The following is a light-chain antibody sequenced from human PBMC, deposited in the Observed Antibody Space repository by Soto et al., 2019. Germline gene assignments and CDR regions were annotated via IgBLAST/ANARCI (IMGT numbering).Light chain of an antibody. J-gene: IGLJ2*01. CDR2: EGT. CDR3: CSYAGSRTVV. V-gene: IGLV2-23*01. Sequence: QSVLTQPASVSGSPGQSITISCTGTSSDVGSYSLVSWYQQHPGKAPKVMIYEGTKRPSGVSIRFSGSKSGNTASLTISGLQAEDEADYYCCSYAGSRTVVFGGGIKVTVL. CDR1: SSDVGSYSL.